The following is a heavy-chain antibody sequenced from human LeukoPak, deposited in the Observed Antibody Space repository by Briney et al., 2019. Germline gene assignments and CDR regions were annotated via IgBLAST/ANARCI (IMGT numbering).Heavy chain of an antibody. J-gene: IGHJ4*02. Sequence: GGSLRLSCAASGCTFSSYGMRWVRQAPGRGPEWVAIIWYDGSNRYYADSVKGRFTISRDNSKNTLYLQMNSLRAEDTAVYYCARKWGDHFDWLHDYWGQGTLVTVSS. CDR3: ARKWGDHFDWLHDY. CDR1: GCTFSSYG. D-gene: IGHD3-9*01. V-gene: IGHV3-33*01. CDR2: IWYDGSNR.